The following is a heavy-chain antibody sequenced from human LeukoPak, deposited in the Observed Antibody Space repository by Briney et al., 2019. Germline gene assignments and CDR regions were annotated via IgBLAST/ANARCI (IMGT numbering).Heavy chain of an antibody. CDR1: GYTFINYD. CDR2: ISTYNGNT. D-gene: IGHD4-23*01. Sequence: GASVKVSCKASGYTFINYDFSWVGQAPGQGLEWMGWISTYNGNTNYAQKLQGRVTMTTDTSTSTAYMELRSLRSDDTAVYYCARQGYRGNPQGAADYWGQGTLVTVSS. V-gene: IGHV1-18*01. CDR3: ARQGYRGNPQGAADY. J-gene: IGHJ4*02.